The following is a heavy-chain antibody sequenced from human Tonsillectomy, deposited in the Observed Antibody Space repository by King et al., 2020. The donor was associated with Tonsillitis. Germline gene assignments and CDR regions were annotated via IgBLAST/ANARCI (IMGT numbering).Heavy chain of an antibody. V-gene: IGHV1-2*02. CDR3: ASQFCTTTSCHVDY. Sequence: QLVQSGAEVRKPGASVKVSCTVSGYTFMDYYIHWVRQAPGQGLEWMGWINPKTGVTNSAQRFQGRVTLTRDSSISTAYMQLTSLRSDDTALYYCASQFCTTTSCHVDYWGQGTLVTVSS. D-gene: IGHD2-2*01. CDR2: INPKTGVT. CDR1: GYTFMDYY. J-gene: IGHJ4*02.